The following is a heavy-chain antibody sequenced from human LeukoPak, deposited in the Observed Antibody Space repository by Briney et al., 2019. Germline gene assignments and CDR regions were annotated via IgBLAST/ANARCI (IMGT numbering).Heavy chain of an antibody. J-gene: IGHJ4*02. CDR3: ARERSPFDY. Sequence: SETLSLTCSVSDFSISSGYYWGWIRQSPRKGLEWIGSINHSGTTYYNPSLRSRVTISVDTSKNQFSLGLSSATAADTAVYYCARERSPFDYWGQGTLVTVSS. V-gene: IGHV4-38-2*02. D-gene: IGHD3-10*01. CDR2: INHSGTT. CDR1: DFSISSGYY.